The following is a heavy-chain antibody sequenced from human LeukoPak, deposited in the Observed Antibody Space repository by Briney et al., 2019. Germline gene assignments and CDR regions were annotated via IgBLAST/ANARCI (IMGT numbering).Heavy chain of an antibody. D-gene: IGHD5-18*01. CDR3: ARGGEYSYDPFYH. CDR1: GFPFRTYW. CDR2: INSDGRTT. V-gene: IGHV3-74*01. J-gene: IGHJ4*02. Sequence: QPGGSLRLSCAASGFPFRTYWMNWVRQAPGKGLVWVSRINSDGRTTRYADSVKGRLTISRDNAKNTLYLQMDSLRAEDTAVYHCARGGEYSYDPFYHWGQGTLVTVSS.